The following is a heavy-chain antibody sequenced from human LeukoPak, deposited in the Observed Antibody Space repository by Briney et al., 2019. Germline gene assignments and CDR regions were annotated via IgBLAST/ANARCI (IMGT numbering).Heavy chain of an antibody. CDR1: GGTFSSYA. Sequence: SVKVSCKASGGTFSSYAISWVRQAPGQGLEWMGRIIPILGIANYAQKFQGRVTITADKSTSTAYMELSSLRSEDTAVYYCARPPFLRGYSYGFWGQGTLVTVSS. J-gene: IGHJ4*02. V-gene: IGHV1-69*04. D-gene: IGHD5-18*01. CDR2: IIPILGIA. CDR3: ARPPFLRGYSYGF.